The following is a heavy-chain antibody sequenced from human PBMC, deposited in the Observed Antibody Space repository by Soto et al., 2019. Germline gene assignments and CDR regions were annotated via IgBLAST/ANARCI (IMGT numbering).Heavy chain of an antibody. CDR3: ARDGVPLLMVYANYFDY. Sequence: GGSLRLSCAASGFTFSSYSMNWVRQAPGKGLEWVSYISSSSSTIYYADSVKGRFTISRDNAKNSLYLQMNSLRDEDTAVYYCARDGVPLLMVYANYFDYWGQGTLVTVSS. CDR1: GFTFSSYS. J-gene: IGHJ4*02. D-gene: IGHD2-8*01. V-gene: IGHV3-48*02. CDR2: ISSSSSTI.